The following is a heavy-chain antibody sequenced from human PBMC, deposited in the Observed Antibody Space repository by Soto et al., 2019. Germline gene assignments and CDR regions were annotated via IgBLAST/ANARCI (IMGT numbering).Heavy chain of an antibody. CDR2: IYTSGST. Sequence: SETLSLTCTVSGGSISIYYWSWIRQPAGKGLEWIGRIYTSGSTNYNPSLKSRVTMSVDTSKNQFSLKLTSVTAADTAVYYCARDGGDWYDSSGFLSIWGQGTLVTVSS. CDR1: GGSISIYY. V-gene: IGHV4-4*07. J-gene: IGHJ4*02. CDR3: ARDGGDWYDSSGFLSI. D-gene: IGHD3-22*01.